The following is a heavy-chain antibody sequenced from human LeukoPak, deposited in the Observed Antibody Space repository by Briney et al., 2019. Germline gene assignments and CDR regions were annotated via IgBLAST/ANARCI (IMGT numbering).Heavy chain of an antibody. CDR2: INHSGST. D-gene: IGHD3-10*01. V-gene: IGHV4-34*01. J-gene: IGHJ6*03. CDR3: ARASRKVYYYGSGSFRDHYYYMDV. Sequence: SETLSLTCAVYGGSFSGYYWSWIRQPPGKGLEWIGEINHSGSTNYNPSLKSRVTISVDTSKNQFSLKLSYVTAADTAVYYCARASRKVYYYGSGSFRDHYYYMDVWGKGTTVTVSS. CDR1: GGSFSGYY.